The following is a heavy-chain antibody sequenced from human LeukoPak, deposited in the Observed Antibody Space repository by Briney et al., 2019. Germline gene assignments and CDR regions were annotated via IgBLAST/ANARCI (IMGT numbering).Heavy chain of an antibody. Sequence: PGGSLRLSCAASGFTFSSYAMSWVRQAPGKGLEWVSAISGSGGSTYYADSVKGRFTISRDNSKNTLYLQMNSLRAEDTAVYYCAKDRKHTYQLRAPWADYWGQGTLVTVSS. CDR2: ISGSGGST. CDR3: AKDRKHTYQLRAPWADY. J-gene: IGHJ4*02. CDR1: GFTFSSYA. V-gene: IGHV3-23*01. D-gene: IGHD2-2*01.